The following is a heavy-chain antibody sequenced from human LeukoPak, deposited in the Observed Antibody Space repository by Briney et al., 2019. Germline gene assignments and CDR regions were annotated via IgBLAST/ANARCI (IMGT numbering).Heavy chain of an antibody. CDR1: GYSFTSYW. CDR3: ASPRKYSSGWYDY. V-gene: IGHV5-51*01. CDR2: IYPGDSDT. J-gene: IGHJ4*02. Sequence: GESLKISCKGSGYSFTSYWIGWVRQMPGKGLEWMGIIYPGDSDTRYSPSFQGQFTISADKSISTAYLQWSSLKASDTAMYYCASPRKYSSGWYDYWGQGTLVTVSS. D-gene: IGHD6-19*01.